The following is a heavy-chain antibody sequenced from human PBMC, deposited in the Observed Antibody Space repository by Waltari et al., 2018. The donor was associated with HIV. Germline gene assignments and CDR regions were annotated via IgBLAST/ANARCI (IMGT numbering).Heavy chain of an antibody. V-gene: IGHV4-34*01. D-gene: IGHD3-10*02. CDR3: AAQDLRSGSYYYGMDV. Sequence: QVQLQQWGAGLLKPSETLSLTCAVYGGSFSGYYWSWIRQPPGKGLEWIGEINHSGSTNYNPSLKSRVTISVDTSKNQFSLKLSSVTAADTAVYYCAAQDLRSGSYYYGMDVWGQGTTVTVSS. J-gene: IGHJ6*02. CDR1: GGSFSGYY. CDR2: INHSGST.